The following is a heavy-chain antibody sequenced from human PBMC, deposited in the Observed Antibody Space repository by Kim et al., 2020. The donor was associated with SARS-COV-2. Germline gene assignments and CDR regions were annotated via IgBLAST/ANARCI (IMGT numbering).Heavy chain of an antibody. Sequence: GGSLRLSCAASGFTFSSYSMNWVRQAPGKGLEWVSSISSSSSYIYYADSVKGRFTISRDNAKNSLYLQMNSLRAEDTAVYYCATGKAAAGTGLFDPWGQGTLVTVSS. V-gene: IGHV3-21*01. CDR1: GFTFSSYS. D-gene: IGHD6-13*01. CDR3: ATGKAAAGTGLFDP. CDR2: ISSSSSYI. J-gene: IGHJ5*02.